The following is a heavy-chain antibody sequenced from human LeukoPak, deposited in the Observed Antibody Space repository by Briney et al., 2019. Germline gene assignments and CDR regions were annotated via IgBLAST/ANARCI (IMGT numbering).Heavy chain of an antibody. CDR1: GYTFTSYD. J-gene: IGHJ3*02. Sequence: ASVKVSCKASGYTFTSYDINWVRQATGQGLEWTGWMNPNSGNTGYVQKFQGRVTITRNTSISTAYMELGSLRSEDTAVYYCARESSIGYCSSTSCQDAFDIWGQGTMVTVSS. CDR2: MNPNSGNT. CDR3: ARESSIGYCSSTSCQDAFDI. V-gene: IGHV1-8*03. D-gene: IGHD2-2*01.